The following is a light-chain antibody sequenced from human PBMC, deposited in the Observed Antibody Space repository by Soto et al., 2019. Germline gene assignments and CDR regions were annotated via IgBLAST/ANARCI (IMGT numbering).Light chain of an antibody. CDR2: EGS. V-gene: IGLV2-23*01. CDR1: SSDVASYNL. J-gene: IGLJ1*01. Sequence: QSVLTQPASVSGSPGQSITISCTGTSSDVASYNLVSWYQHHPGKAPKLMIYEGSKRPSGVSNRFSGSKSGNTASLTISGLQAEDEADYYCCSYAGSSTYVFGTGTKVTVL. CDR3: CSYAGSSTYV.